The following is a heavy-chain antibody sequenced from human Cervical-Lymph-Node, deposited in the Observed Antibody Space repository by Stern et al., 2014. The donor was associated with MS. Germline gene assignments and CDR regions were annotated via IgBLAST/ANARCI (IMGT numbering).Heavy chain of an antibody. Sequence: QVQLVESGGGVVQPGRSLRLSCAASGFTFSSYGMHWVRQAPGKGLEWGAVIWYDGSNKYYADSVKGRFTISRDNSKNTLYLQMNSLRAEDTAVYYCARDRSGLRLGDSDAFDIWGQGTMVTVSS. V-gene: IGHV3-33*01. CDR1: GFTFSSYG. CDR2: IWYDGSNK. CDR3: ARDRSGLRLGDSDAFDI. D-gene: IGHD3-16*01. J-gene: IGHJ3*02.